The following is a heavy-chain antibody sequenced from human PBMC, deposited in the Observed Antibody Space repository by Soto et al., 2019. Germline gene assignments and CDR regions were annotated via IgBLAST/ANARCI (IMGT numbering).Heavy chain of an antibody. D-gene: IGHD3-10*01. CDR3: ARGRGVSPPNYYYYGMDV. V-gene: IGHV3-53*01. CDR2: IYSGGST. Sequence: HPGGSLSLSCAASGFTVSSNYMSWVRQAPGKGLEWVSVIYSGGSTYYADSVKGRFTISRDNSKNTLYLQMNSLRAEDTAVYYCARGRGVSPPNYYYYGMDVWGQGTTVTVSS. J-gene: IGHJ6*02. CDR1: GFTVSSNY.